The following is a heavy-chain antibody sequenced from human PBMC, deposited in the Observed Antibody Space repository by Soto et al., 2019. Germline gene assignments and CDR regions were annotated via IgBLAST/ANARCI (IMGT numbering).Heavy chain of an antibody. J-gene: IGHJ4*01. CDR2: IYHGGTT. V-gene: IGHV4-38-2*02. CDR1: GYSISSGYY. D-gene: IGHD6-19*01. Sequence: SETLSLTCTVSGYSISSGYYWEWIRQPPGKGPEWIASIYHGGTTFYNPSLKSRITISVDTSNNQFSLKLTSVTAADTAVYYCARVHVMVVAGSTFDYWGHGTLVTVSS. CDR3: ARVHVMVVAGSTFDY.